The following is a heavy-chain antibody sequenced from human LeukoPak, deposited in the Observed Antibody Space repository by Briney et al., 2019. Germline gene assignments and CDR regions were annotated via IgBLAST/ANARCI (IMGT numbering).Heavy chain of an antibody. D-gene: IGHD3-10*01. V-gene: IGHV3-21*06. J-gene: IGHJ4*02. CDR1: GFTFSTFA. Sequence: GGSLRLSCAASGFTFSTFAMHWVRLSPGKGLEWVSSITGSGPYMLYADSVKHRFTISRDNTKNLLYLEMNSLRAEDTAMYFCVRDVGAVRGEVYFDYWGQGTLVTVPS. CDR2: ITGSGPYM. CDR3: VRDVGAVRGEVYFDY.